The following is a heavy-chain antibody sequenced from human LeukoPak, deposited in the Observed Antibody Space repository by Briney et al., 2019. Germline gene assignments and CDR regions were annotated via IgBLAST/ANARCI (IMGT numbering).Heavy chain of an antibody. V-gene: IGHV3-11*01. J-gene: IGHJ4*02. Sequence: GGSLRLSCAASGFTFSDYYMSWIRQAPGKGLEWVSYISSSGSTLYYADSVKGRITISRDNAKNSLYLQMNSLRAEDMAVYYCARGRYNWNAIDYWGQGTLVTVSS. CDR3: ARGRYNWNAIDY. CDR2: ISSSGSTL. D-gene: IGHD1-20*01. CDR1: GFTFSDYY.